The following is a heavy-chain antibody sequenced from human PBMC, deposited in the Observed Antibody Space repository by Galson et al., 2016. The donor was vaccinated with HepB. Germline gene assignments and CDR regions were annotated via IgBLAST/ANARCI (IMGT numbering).Heavy chain of an antibody. CDR1: GFTFRTSW. J-gene: IGHJ3*01. CDR3: ARDPMRFAFDL. CDR2: INPDGSQT. Sequence: SLRLSCAASGFTFRTSWMSWVRQPPGKGPEWVANINPDGSQTYYVDSVKGRFNISKDNAKNSLYLRMNSLRADDTAVYYRARDPMRFAFDLWGQGTMVTVPS. V-gene: IGHV3-7*01.